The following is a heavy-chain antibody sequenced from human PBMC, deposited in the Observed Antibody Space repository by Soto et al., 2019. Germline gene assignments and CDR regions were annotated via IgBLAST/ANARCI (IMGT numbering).Heavy chain of an antibody. CDR2: ISYDGSNK. J-gene: IGHJ6*02. CDR3: AKDRNLGRYYYYYGMDV. D-gene: IGHD4-4*01. CDR1: GFTFSSYG. Sequence: GGSLRLSCAASGFTFSSYGMHWVRQAPGKGLEWVAVISYDGSNKYYADSVKGRFTISRDNSKNTLYLQMNSLRAEDTAVYYCAKDRNLGRYYYYYGMDVWGQGTTVTVSS. V-gene: IGHV3-30*18.